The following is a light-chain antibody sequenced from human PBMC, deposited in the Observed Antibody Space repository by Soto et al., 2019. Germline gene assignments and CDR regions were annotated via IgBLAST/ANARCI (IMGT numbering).Light chain of an antibody. CDR1: QSVSSSY. V-gene: IGKV3-20*01. CDR3: QQYDSSPYT. J-gene: IGKJ2*01. CDR2: GAS. Sequence: EIVLTQSPGTLSLSPGERATLSCRASQSVSSSYLAWYQQKPGQAPRLLLYGASSRATGIPDRFSGSGSGTDFTLTISRLEPEDFAVYYCQQYDSSPYTFGQGTKRSIK.